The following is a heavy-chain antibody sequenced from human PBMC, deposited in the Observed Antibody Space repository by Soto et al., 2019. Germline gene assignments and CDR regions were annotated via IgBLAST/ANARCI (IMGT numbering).Heavy chain of an antibody. CDR1: GFTFNNAW. Sequence: EVQLVESGGDLVKPGGSLRLSCAASGFTFNNAWMNWVRQAPGKGLEWVGRLKSKTDGGRIDYAAPVKGRFTISGDDSKNALFLQMNNLKIEDTAVYYCTTTEELRVFPYYFDYWGQGTLVTVSS. V-gene: IGHV3-15*07. CDR3: TTTEELRVFPYYFDY. J-gene: IGHJ4*02. D-gene: IGHD3-10*01. CDR2: LKSKTDGGRI.